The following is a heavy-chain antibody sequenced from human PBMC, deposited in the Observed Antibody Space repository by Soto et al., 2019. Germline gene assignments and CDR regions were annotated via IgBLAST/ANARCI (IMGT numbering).Heavy chain of an antibody. D-gene: IGHD4-17*01. CDR2: IWYDGSNK. CDR3: ARGDYGDYFDY. V-gene: IGHV3-33*01. CDR1: GFTFSSYG. J-gene: IGHJ4*02. Sequence: QVQLVESGGGVVQPGRSLRLSCAASGFTFSSYGMHWVRQAPGKGLEWVAVIWYDGSNKYYADSVKGRFTISRDNSKNTLYLQMNSLRAEDTAVYYCARGDYGDYFDYWGQGTLVTVSS.